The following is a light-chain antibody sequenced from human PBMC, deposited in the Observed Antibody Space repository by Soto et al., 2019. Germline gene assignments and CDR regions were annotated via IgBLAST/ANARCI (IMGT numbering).Light chain of an antibody. Sequence: EIVLTQSPGTLSLSPGERATLSCRASQSVSSNYLAWYQQKPGQAPRLLIYGASSRATGIPDRFSGSGSGTDFPLTISRVEPEDFAVYYCQQYASSKTFGQGTKVEIK. CDR2: GAS. CDR3: QQYASSKT. CDR1: QSVSSNY. J-gene: IGKJ1*01. V-gene: IGKV3-20*01.